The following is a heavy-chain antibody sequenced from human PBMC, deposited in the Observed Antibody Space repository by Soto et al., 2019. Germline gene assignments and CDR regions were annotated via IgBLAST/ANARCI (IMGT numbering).Heavy chain of an antibody. V-gene: IGHV4-59*01. CDR1: GGSISSYY. J-gene: IGHJ4*02. CDR3: ARGNWNYGY. Sequence: SETLSLTCTVSGGSISSYYWSWIRQPPGKGLEWIGYIYYSGSTNYNPSLKSRVTISVDTSKNQFSLKLSSVTAADTAVYYCARGNWNYGYWGQGTLVTVSS. D-gene: IGHD1-7*01. CDR2: IYYSGST.